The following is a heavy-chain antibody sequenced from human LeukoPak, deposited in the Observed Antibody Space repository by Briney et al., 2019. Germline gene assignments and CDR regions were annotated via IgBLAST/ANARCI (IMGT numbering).Heavy chain of an antibody. CDR1: GFTVSSNY. Sequence: PGGSLRLSCAASGFTVSSNYMSWVRQAPGKGLEWVSVCYSGDTTYYANSVKGRFTISRDNSKNMLYLQMNSLRVDDTAVYYCARRLLTGYYEFWGQGTLVTVSS. D-gene: IGHD3-9*01. J-gene: IGHJ4*02. CDR3: ARRLLTGYYEF. V-gene: IGHV3-66*01. CDR2: CYSGDTT.